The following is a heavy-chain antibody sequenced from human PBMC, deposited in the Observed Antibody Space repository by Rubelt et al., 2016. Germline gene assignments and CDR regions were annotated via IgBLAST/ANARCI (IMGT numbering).Heavy chain of an antibody. CDR2: IYSGGSS. Sequence: EVELVESGGGLVQPGGSLRLSCAASGFTFSTSNMNWVRQAPGKGLEWVSVIYSGGSSHYADSVKGRFTISRDNSKNTLSLQMNSLRAEDSAVYYCARFEVSGYDPDCWGQGTLVTVSS. J-gene: IGHJ4*02. CDR1: GFTFSTSN. CDR3: ARFEVSGYDPDC. D-gene: IGHD5-12*01. V-gene: IGHV3-66*01.